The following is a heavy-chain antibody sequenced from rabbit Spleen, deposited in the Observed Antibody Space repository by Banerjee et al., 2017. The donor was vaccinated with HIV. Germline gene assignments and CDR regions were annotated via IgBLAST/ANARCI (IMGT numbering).Heavy chain of an antibody. CDR2: IWTRTDKS. V-gene: IGHV1S40*01. CDR1: GFSFSSDYD. J-gene: IGHJ4*01. D-gene: IGHD6-1*01. Sequence: QSLEESGGGLVQPEGSLTLTCKASGFSFSSDYDMSWVRQAPGKGLEWIACIWTRTDKSYYANWAKGRFTISKTSSTTVTLHMTSLTAADTATYFCVREAGYGGYGDANLWGQGTLVTVS. CDR3: VREAGYGGYGDANL.